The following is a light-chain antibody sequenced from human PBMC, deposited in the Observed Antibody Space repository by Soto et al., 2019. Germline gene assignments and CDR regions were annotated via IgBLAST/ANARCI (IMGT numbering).Light chain of an antibody. CDR1: QSVSSSY. CDR2: GAS. J-gene: IGKJ1*01. V-gene: IGKV3-20*01. CDR3: QQYGSSSWT. Sequence: IVLTQSPGTLSLSPGERATLSCRASQSVSSSYFAWYQQRFGQAPRLLIYGASSRATGIPDRFSGSGSGTDFTLTISSLEPEDFAVYYCQQYGSSSWTFGQGTKVDI.